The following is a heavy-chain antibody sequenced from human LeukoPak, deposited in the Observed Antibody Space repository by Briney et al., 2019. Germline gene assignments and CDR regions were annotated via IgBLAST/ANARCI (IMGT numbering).Heavy chain of an antibody. J-gene: IGHJ4*02. CDR1: GGSISSYY. Sequence: SETLSLTCTVSGGSISSYYWSWIRQPPGKGLEWIGYIYYSGSTNYNPSLKSRVTISVDTSKNQFSLKLSSVTAADTAVYYCARVSRANPVDFDYWGQGTLVTVSS. CDR2: IYYSGST. D-gene: IGHD1-26*01. CDR3: ARVSRANPVDFDY. V-gene: IGHV4-59*01.